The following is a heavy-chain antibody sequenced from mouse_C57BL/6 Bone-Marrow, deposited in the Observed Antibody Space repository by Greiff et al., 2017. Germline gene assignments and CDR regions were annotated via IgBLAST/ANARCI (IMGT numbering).Heavy chain of an antibody. V-gene: IGHV1-72*01. D-gene: IGHD2-3*01. CDR3: ARGGWLPSWFAY. Sequence: VKLQQPGAELVKPGASVKLSCKASGYTFTSYWMHWVKQRPGRGLEWIGRIDPNSGGTKYNEKFKSKATLTVDKPSSPAYMQLSSLTSEDSAVYDCARGGWLPSWFAYWGQGTLVTVSA. CDR1: GYTFTSYW. CDR2: IDPNSGGT. J-gene: IGHJ3*01.